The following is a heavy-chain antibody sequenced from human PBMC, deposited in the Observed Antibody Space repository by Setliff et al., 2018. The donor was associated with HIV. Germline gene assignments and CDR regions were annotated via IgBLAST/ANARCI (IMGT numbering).Heavy chain of an antibody. CDR2: ISSSGTT. CDR3: ARDPYCSGDGCFRYYQH. V-gene: IGHV4-4*07. Sequence: SETLSLTCTVSNVSINSHYWSWIRQPAGRALEWIGRISSSGTTNYNPSLKSRVKMSIDTSKNQFSLKLSSVTAADTAVYFCARDPYCSGDGCFRYYQHWGRGTLVTVSS. D-gene: IGHD2-15*01. CDR1: NVSINSHY. J-gene: IGHJ1*01.